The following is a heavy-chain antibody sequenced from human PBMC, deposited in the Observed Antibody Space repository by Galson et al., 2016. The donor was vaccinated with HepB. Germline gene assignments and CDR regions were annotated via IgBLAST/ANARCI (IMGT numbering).Heavy chain of an antibody. V-gene: IGHV4-34*01. J-gene: IGHJ5*02. D-gene: IGHD3-3*01. CDR3: ARGTYYDSATRFDP. CDR2: INHSGNT. Sequence: SETLSLTCAVFGGTFNGYYWTWIRQPPGKGLGWIGEINHSGNTNYNPSLKSRVNLSVDMSKKQVTLELTSVTVADTAIYYCARGTYYDSATRFDPWGQGTPVTVAS. CDR1: GGTFNGYY.